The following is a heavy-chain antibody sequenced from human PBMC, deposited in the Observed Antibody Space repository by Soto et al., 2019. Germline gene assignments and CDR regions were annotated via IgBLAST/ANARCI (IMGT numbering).Heavy chain of an antibody. Sequence: QVQLVQSGAEVKKPGASVKVSCKASGYTFTSYGISWVRQAPGQGLEWMGWISAYNGNTNYAQKLRGRVTMTTDTSTSTAYMELRSLRSDDTAVYYCARVRAIFGVVISWADYWGQGTLVTVSS. CDR2: ISAYNGNT. J-gene: IGHJ4*02. V-gene: IGHV1-18*01. CDR1: GYTFTSYG. CDR3: ARVRAIFGVVISWADY. D-gene: IGHD3-3*01.